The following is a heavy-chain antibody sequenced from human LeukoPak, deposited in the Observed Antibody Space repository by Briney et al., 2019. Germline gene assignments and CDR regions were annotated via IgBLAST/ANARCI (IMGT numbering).Heavy chain of an antibody. V-gene: IGHV3-33*06. J-gene: IGHJ4*02. CDR3: AKSRGESRGASNY. CDR2: IWYDGTNK. Sequence: GGSLRLSCGASGFTFSSHGMHWVRQAPGKGLEWVAVIWYDGTNKYYADSVKGRFTISRDNSKNTLYLQMNSLRAEDTAVYYCAKSRGESRGASNYWGQGTLVTVSS. CDR1: GFTFSSHG. D-gene: IGHD1-26*01.